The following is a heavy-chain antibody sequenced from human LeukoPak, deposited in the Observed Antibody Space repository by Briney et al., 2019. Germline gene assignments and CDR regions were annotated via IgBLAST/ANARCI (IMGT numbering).Heavy chain of an antibody. J-gene: IGHJ3*02. V-gene: IGHV3-23*01. CDR1: GFTFSTYG. Sequence: PGGSLRLSCAASGFTFSTYGMRWVRQAPGKGLEWASTIPASGGNTYYADSVKGRFTISRDNSKNTLYLQMNSLTAEDTAVYYCARIVGATDDAFDIWGQGTMVTVSS. CDR3: ARIVGATDDAFDI. D-gene: IGHD1-26*01. CDR2: IPASGGNT.